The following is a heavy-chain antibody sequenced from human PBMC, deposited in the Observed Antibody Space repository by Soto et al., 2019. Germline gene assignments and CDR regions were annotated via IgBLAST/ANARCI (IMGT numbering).Heavy chain of an antibody. V-gene: IGHV1-69*02. D-gene: IGHD2-15*01. CDR2: IIPILGIA. Sequence: QVQLVQSGAEVKKPGSSVKVSCKASGGTFSSYTISWVRQAPGQGLEWMGRIIPILGIANYAQKFQGRVTITEDKSTSTAYMERSSLRSEDTAVYYGARRGGSSNRYYYYGMDVWGQGTTVTVSS. CDR3: ARRGGSSNRYYYYGMDV. J-gene: IGHJ6*02. CDR1: GGTFSSYT.